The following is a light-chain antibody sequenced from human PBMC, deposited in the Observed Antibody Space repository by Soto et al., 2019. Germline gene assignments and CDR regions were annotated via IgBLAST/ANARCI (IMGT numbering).Light chain of an antibody. J-gene: IGKJ1*01. Sequence: LTNSPTTRSLSQVERGILSCRASQSVNRKLAWYQQTPGQAPRLLIYAASSRATGIPDRFSGSGSGTDFTLTISRLEPEDFAVYYCQQDGKLPPRLGQGTKVEIK. V-gene: IGKV3-20*01. CDR2: AAS. CDR3: QQDGKLPPR. CDR1: QSVNRK.